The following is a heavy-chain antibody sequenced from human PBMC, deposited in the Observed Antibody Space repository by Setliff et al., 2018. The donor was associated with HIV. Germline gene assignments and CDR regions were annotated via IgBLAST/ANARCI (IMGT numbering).Heavy chain of an antibody. D-gene: IGHD3-16*01. CDR1: GYTFTNYG. Sequence: ASVKVSCKASGYTFTNYGVTWVRQAPGQGLEWMGRISADSGNTNYAQKFQGRLIMTTDTATSTSYMEMRSLRSDDTAIYYCARARYGGFDHWGQGSLVTVSS. CDR2: ISADSGNT. V-gene: IGHV1-18*01. CDR3: ARARYGGFDH. J-gene: IGHJ4*02.